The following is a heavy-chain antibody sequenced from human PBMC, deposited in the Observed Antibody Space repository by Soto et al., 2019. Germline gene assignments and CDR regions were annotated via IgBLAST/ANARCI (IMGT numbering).Heavy chain of an antibody. J-gene: IGHJ4*02. CDR1: GFTFSTYA. Sequence: GGSLRLSCAASGFTFSTYAMSWVRQAPGKGLEWVSTISSTGGTAYYADSVKGRFTISRDNSKNTLFLQLNSLRAEDTAIYYCAKDLLCSSASCYFDYWGQGTLVAVSS. CDR2: ISSTGGTA. CDR3: AKDLLCSSASCYFDY. D-gene: IGHD2-2*01. V-gene: IGHV3-23*01.